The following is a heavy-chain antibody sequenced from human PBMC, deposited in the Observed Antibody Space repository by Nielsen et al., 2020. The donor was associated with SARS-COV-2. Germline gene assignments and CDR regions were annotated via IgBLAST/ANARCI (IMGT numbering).Heavy chain of an antibody. J-gene: IGHJ4*02. D-gene: IGHD6-13*01. CDR3: AKGTSSSWYYFDY. V-gene: IGHV3-9*01. CDR2: ISWNSGSI. CDR1: GFTFDDYA. Sequence: SLKISCAASGFTFDDYAMHWVRQAPGKDLEWVSGISWNSGSIGYADSVKGRFTISRDNAKNSLYLQMNSLRAEDTALYYCAKGTSSSWYYFDYWGQGTLVTVSS.